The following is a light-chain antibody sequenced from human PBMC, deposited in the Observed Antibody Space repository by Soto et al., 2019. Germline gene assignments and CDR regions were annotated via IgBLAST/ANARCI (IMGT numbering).Light chain of an antibody. CDR1: QRVSNSY. CDR2: DAS. Sequence: EIVLTQSPGTLSLSPGDRATLSCRASQRVSNSYLAWYQQKPGQAPRLLIYDASSRAAGVPDRVTCGGSGTDFTLTISALEPEDFALYFCQQYERPPFAFGQGTRLEI. J-gene: IGKJ2*01. V-gene: IGKV3-20*01. CDR3: QQYERPPFA.